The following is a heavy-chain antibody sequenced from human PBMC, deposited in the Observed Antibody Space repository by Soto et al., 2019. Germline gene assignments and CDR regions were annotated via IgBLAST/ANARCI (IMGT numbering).Heavy chain of an antibody. CDR1: GYTFTSYG. D-gene: IGHD3-16*02. J-gene: IGHJ4*02. V-gene: IGHV1-18*01. CDR3: ARGSPFFDDYIGGSYRLQYYFDY. CDR2: ISAYNGNT. Sequence: QVQLVQSGAEVKKPGASVKVSCKASGYTFTSYGISWVRQAPGQGLEWMGWISAYNGNTNYPQKLQGRVTMTTDTSRGTANGELRRLRSDDTAVYYCARGSPFFDDYIGGSYRLQYYFDYWGQGTLVTVSS.